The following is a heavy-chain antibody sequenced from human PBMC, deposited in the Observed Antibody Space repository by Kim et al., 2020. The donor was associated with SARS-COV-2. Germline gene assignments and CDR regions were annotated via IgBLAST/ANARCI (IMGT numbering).Heavy chain of an antibody. CDR1: GYTFTSYT. CDR3: ARDHAATGDTFYYYGMDV. CDR2: INSGNGNT. D-gene: IGHD2-21*02. V-gene: IGHV1-3*01. J-gene: IGHJ6*02. Sequence: ASVKVSCKASGYTFTSYTMHWVRQAPGQRLEWMGWINSGNGNTVYSQKFQGRVTITRDTSASTAYMELSSLRSEDTAVYYCARDHAATGDTFYYYGMDVWGLGTTVTVYS.